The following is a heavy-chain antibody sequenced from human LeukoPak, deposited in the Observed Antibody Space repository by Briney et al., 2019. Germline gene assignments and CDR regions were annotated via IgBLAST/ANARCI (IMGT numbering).Heavy chain of an antibody. CDR3: ARDIAAGTPRAFDI. CDR1: GYNFNGFY. CDR2: INAISGVA. Sequence: ASVKVSCKTSGYNFNGFYMHWVRQAPGQGLEWMGWINAISGVAIYAQKFQGRVTMTRDTSISTAYMELINLRSDDTAIYYCARDIAAGTPRAFDIWGQGAMVTVSS. J-gene: IGHJ3*02. V-gene: IGHV1-2*02. D-gene: IGHD6-25*01.